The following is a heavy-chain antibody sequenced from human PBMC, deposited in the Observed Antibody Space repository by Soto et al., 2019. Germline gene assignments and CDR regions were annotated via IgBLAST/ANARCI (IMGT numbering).Heavy chain of an antibody. D-gene: IGHD5-18*01. CDR3: ASGIQLWLRRINNGYSG. V-gene: IGHV1-69*12. J-gene: IGHJ4*02. CDR1: GGTFSTYA. Sequence: QVQLVQSGAEVTKPESSVKVSCKAPGGTFSTYAISWFRQAPGQGLEWMGGIIPMFGTANYAQRFQDRVTITADESTKTVYMELSSLRSEDTAVYFCASGIQLWLRRINNGYSGWGQGTLVTVSS. CDR2: IIPMFGTA.